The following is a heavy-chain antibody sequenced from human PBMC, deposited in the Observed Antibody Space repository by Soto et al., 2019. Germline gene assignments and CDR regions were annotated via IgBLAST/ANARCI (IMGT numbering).Heavy chain of an antibody. J-gene: IGHJ4*02. CDR3: ARDYQPMGAHQSFDY. Sequence: SETLSLTCRVSVCSISSGGYYWSWSRHHPGKGLEWIGYIYYSGRTYYNPSLKSRVTISVDTSKNQFSLKLSSVTAADTAVYYCARDYQPMGAHQSFDYWGQGAPVTVSS. CDR2: IYYSGRT. CDR1: VCSISSGGYY. D-gene: IGHD3-16*01. V-gene: IGHV4-31*03.